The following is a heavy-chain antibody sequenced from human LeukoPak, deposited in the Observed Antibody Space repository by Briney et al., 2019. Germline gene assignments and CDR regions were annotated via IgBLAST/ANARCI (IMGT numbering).Heavy chain of an antibody. Sequence: SETLSLTCAVYGGSFSGYYWSWIRQPPGKGLEWIGEINHSGSTSYNPSLKSRVTISVDTSKNQFSLKLSSVTAADTAVYYCASRPGYSSRGLRPNWFDPWGQGTLVTVSS. CDR2: INHSGST. CDR1: GGSFSGYY. J-gene: IGHJ5*02. D-gene: IGHD6-13*01. CDR3: ASRPGYSSRGLRPNWFDP. V-gene: IGHV4-34*01.